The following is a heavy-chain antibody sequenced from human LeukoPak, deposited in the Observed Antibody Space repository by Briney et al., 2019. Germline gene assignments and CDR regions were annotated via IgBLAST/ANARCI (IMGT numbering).Heavy chain of an antibody. D-gene: IGHD3-10*01. CDR1: AYTFTSYD. V-gene: IGHV1-8*01. Sequence: ASVKVSCKASAYTFTSYDINWVRQATGQWLEWMGWMNPNSGNTGYAQKFQGRVTMTRNTSISTDYMELSSLRSEDTAVYYCERGMLYYYGSGSYYKEDYWGQGTLVTVSS. CDR3: ERGMLYYYGSGSYYKEDY. J-gene: IGHJ4*02. CDR2: MNPNSGNT.